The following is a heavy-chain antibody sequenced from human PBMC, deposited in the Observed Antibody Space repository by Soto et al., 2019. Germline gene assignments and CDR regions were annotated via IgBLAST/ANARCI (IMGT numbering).Heavy chain of an antibody. D-gene: IGHD2-2*02. V-gene: IGHV4-34*01. J-gene: IGHJ4*02. CDR3: ARGFYTSPFDY. Sequence: QVQLQQWGAGLLKPSETLSITCAVYGGSFSGYYWSWIRQPPGKGLEWIGEINHSGSTNYNPSLKSRVTISVDTSKNQFSLKLSSVTAADTAVYYCARGFYTSPFDYWGQGTLVTVSS. CDR2: INHSGST. CDR1: GGSFSGYY.